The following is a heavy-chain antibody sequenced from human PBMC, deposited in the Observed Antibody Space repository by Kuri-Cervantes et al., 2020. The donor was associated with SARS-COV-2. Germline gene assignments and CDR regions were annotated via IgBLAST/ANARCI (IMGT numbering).Heavy chain of an antibody. CDR2: ISYDGSNK. CDR1: GFTFSSYA. D-gene: IGHD2-2*01. J-gene: IGHJ6*02. Sequence: GESLKISCAASGFTFSSYAMHWVRQAPGKGLEWVAVISYDGSNKYYADSVKGRFTISRDNAKNSLYLQMNSLRAEDTAAYYCARDQCRRGDIVVVPAAICYYYYGMDVWGQGTTVTVSS. V-gene: IGHV3-30*07. CDR3: ARDQCRRGDIVVVPAAICYYYYGMDV.